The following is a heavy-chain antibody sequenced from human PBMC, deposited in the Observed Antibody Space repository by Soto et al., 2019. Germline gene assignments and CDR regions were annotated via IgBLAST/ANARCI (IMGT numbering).Heavy chain of an antibody. Sequence: SETLSLTCAVSGGSIGSSNWWSWVRQPPGKGLEWIGEIYDSGSTNYNPSLKSRVTISLDKSKNQFSLKLSSVTAADTAVYYCACIFSGGYGYGFYYYGMDVWGQGTTVTVSS. V-gene: IGHV4-4*02. D-gene: IGHD5-18*01. CDR3: ACIFSGGYGYGFYYYGMDV. J-gene: IGHJ6*02. CDR2: IYDSGST. CDR1: GGSIGSSNW.